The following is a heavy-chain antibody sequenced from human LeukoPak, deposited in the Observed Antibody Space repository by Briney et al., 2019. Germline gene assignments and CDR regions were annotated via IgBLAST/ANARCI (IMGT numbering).Heavy chain of an antibody. Sequence: GGSLRLSCAASGFSLGDYAMHWVRQAPGKCLEWVSGISWNSGRIAYAESVKGRFTVSRDNAKNSLYLEMNSLRAEDMALYYCARGFGMRVADTFDIWGQGTMVTVSS. V-gene: IGHV3-9*03. D-gene: IGHD1-14*01. CDR3: ARGFGMRVADTFDI. CDR1: GFSLGDYA. J-gene: IGHJ3*02. CDR2: ISWNSGRI.